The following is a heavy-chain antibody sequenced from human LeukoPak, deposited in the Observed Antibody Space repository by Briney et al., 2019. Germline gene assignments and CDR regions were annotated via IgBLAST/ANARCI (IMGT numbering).Heavy chain of an antibody. CDR3: ARGPRYYDILTGYGYYYGMDV. Sequence: PSGTLSLTCTVSGGSISSYYWSWIRQPPGKGLEWIGYIYYSGSTNYNPSLKSRVTISVDTSKNQFSLKLSSVTAADTAVYYCARGPRYYDILTGYGYYYGMDVWGQGTTVTVSS. CDR2: IYYSGST. J-gene: IGHJ6*02. CDR1: GGSISSYY. D-gene: IGHD3-9*01. V-gene: IGHV4-59*01.